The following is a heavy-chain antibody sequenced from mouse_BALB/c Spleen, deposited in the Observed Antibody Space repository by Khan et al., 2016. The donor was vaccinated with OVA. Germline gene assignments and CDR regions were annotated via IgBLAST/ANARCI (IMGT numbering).Heavy chain of an antibody. CDR3: ARQPGCDEGAAMDY. D-gene: IGHD2-2*01. CDR2: ISSGGSYT. V-gene: IGHV5-6*01. Sequence: EVELVESGGDLVKPGGSLKLSCAASGFTFSSYGMSWVRQTPDKRLEWVAAISSGGSYTYYPDSLKGRFTISRDNAKNTLYLQMSSLKSEDTAMDYCARQPGCDEGAAMDYWGQGTTVTVSS. CDR1: GFTFSSYG. J-gene: IGHJ4*01.